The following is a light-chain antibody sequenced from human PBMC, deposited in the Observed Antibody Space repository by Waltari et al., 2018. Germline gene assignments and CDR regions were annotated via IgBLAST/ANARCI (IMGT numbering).Light chain of an antibody. CDR3: QTGGHGTWV. CDR1: SGHSSNI. J-gene: IGLJ3*02. Sequence: QLVLTQSPSASASLGASVRLTCTLDSGHSSNIIAWHQQQPEKGPRYLMKVNSDGSHSKGDGIPDGFSGSGSGAERYLTISSVQSEDEADYYCQTGGHGTWVFGGGTKLTVL. V-gene: IGLV4-69*01. CDR2: VNSDGSH.